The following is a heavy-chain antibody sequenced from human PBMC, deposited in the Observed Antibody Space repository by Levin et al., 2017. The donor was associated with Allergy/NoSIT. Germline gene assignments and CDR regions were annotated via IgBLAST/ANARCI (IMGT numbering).Heavy chain of an antibody. CDR2: ISYDGSNK. J-gene: IGHJ4*02. Sequence: GESLKISCAASGFTFSSYAMHWVRQAPGKGLEWVAVISYDGSNKYYADSVKGRFTISRDNSKNTLYLQMNSLRAEDTAVYYCARGGGYYYDSSGYYLFDYWGQGTLVTVSS. CDR3: ARGGGYYYDSSGYYLFDY. D-gene: IGHD3-22*01. CDR1: GFTFSSYA. V-gene: IGHV3-30-3*01.